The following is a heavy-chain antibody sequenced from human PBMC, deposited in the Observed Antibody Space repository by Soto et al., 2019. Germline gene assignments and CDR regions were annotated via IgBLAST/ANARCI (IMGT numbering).Heavy chain of an antibody. Sequence: EVQLVQSGAEVKKPGESLKISCKGSGYSFTSYWIGWVRQMPGKGLEWMGIIYPGDSDTRYSPSFQGQVTISADKSISTAYLQWSSLKASDTAMYYCARAYYDFWSGYRGWAFDIWGQGTMVTVSS. J-gene: IGHJ3*02. D-gene: IGHD3-3*01. V-gene: IGHV5-51*03. CDR1: GYSFTSYW. CDR2: IYPGDSDT. CDR3: ARAYYDFWSGYRGWAFDI.